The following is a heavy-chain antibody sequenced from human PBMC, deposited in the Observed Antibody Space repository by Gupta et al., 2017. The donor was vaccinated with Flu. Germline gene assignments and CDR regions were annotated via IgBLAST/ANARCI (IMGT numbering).Heavy chain of an antibody. D-gene: IGHD5-18*01. V-gene: IGHV3-33*05. Sequence: QAQLEEPGGGVVQPGTQLRLSCVASAFSLRDHVMHWVRQLPRKGLEWVAATSDDGNNKYYADSVKGRFTISRDNSKNTLYLQMNSLRGEDTAVFYCARPNSPYSTMQDGFDIWGQGTMVTVSS. J-gene: IGHJ3*02. CDR1: AFSLRDHV. CDR3: ARPNSPYSTMQDGFDI. CDR2: TSDDGNNK.